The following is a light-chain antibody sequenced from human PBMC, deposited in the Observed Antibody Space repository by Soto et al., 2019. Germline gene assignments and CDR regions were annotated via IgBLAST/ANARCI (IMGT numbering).Light chain of an antibody. V-gene: IGLV2-11*01. Sequence: QSALTQPRSVSGSPGQSVTISCTGTSSDVGGYNYVSWYQQHSGKAPKFMIYDVSKRPSGVPDRFSGSKSGNTASLTISGLQAQDEADYYCCSYAGSYRDVFGTGTKLTVL. CDR2: DVS. CDR1: SSDVGGYNY. CDR3: CSYAGSYRDV. J-gene: IGLJ1*01.